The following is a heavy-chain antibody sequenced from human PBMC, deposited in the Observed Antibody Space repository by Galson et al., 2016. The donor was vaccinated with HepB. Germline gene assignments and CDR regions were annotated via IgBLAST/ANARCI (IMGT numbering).Heavy chain of an antibody. J-gene: IGHJ4*02. CDR1: GGSISSSNW. CDR2: IYHSGST. Sequence: ETLSLPCAVSGGSISSSNWRSWVRQPPGKGREWIGEIYHSGSTNYNPSLKSRDNIPVDKAKNQFTLKRSPVTAADSAVYYCARVGPPVRFFDYWGQGTLVTVSS. CDR3: ARVGPPVRFFDY. D-gene: IGHD6-6*01. V-gene: IGHV4-4*02.